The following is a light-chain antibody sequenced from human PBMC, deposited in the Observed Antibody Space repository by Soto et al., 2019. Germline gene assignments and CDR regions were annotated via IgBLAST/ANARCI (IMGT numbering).Light chain of an antibody. CDR1: LSNLGAGYD. CDR3: QSYDSSLSGYV. Sequence: QTLLTQPHSRSGAHALTGHLSCTASLSNLGAGYDVHWYQQLPGTAPKLLIYGNSNRPSGVPDRFSGSKSGTSASLAITGLQAEDEADYYCQSYDSSLSGYVFGTGTKVTVL. CDR2: GNS. J-gene: IGLJ1*01. V-gene: IGLV1-40*01.